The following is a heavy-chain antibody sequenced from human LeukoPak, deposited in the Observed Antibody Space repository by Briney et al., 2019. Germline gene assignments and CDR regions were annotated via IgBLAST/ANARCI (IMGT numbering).Heavy chain of an antibody. CDR2: ISSSSGYI. CDR3: AREDSSGYYEEGWFDP. J-gene: IGHJ5*02. D-gene: IGHD3-22*01. V-gene: IGHV3-21*01. Sequence: GGSLRLSCAASGFTFSSYSMNWVRQAPGKGLEWVSSISSSSGYIYYADSVKGRFTISRDNAKNSLYLQMNSLRAEDTAVYYCAREDSSGYYEEGWFDPWGQGTLVTVSS. CDR1: GFTFSSYS.